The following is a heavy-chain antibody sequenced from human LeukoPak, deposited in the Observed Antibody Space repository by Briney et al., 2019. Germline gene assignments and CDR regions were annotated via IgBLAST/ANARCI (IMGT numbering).Heavy chain of an antibody. Sequence: PGGSLRLSCAASGFTFSSYAMHWVRQAPGKGLEYVSAISSNGGSTYYANSVKGRFTISRDNSKNTLYLQMGSLRAEDMAVYYCARESMGFDIWGQGTMVTVSS. V-gene: IGHV3-64*01. CDR2: ISSNGGST. J-gene: IGHJ3*02. CDR1: GFTFSSYA. D-gene: IGHD2-8*01. CDR3: ARESMGFDI.